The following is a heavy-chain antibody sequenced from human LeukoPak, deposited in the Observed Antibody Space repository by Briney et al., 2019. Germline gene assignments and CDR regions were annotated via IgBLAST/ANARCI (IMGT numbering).Heavy chain of an antibody. CDR3: AREDGSSGYYDGPLAD. Sequence: SETLSLTCTVSGGSISSYYWSWIRQPAGKGLEWIGRIYTSGSTNYNPSLKSRVTISVDTSKNQFSLKLSSVTAADTAVYYCAREDGSSGYYDGPLADWGQGTLVTVSS. CDR2: IYTSGST. J-gene: IGHJ4*02. CDR1: GGSISSYY. V-gene: IGHV4-4*07. D-gene: IGHD3-22*01.